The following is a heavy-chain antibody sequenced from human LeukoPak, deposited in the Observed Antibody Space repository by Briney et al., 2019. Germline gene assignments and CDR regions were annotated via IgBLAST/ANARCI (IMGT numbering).Heavy chain of an antibody. V-gene: IGHV3-21*01. CDR3: ARDYYDSLTGYYSSFDY. CDR2: ISSRSTNI. J-gene: IGHJ4*02. CDR1: GFTFSAYS. Sequence: GGSLRLSCAASGFTFSAYSMNWVRQAPGKGLEWVSSISSRSTNIYYADSVKGRFTISRDNAKNSLYLQMNSLRGEDTAVYYCARDYYDSLTGYYSSFDYWGQGTLVTVSS. D-gene: IGHD3-9*01.